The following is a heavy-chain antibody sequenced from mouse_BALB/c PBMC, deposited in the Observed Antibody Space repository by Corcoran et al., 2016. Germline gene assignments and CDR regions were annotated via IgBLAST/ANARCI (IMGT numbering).Heavy chain of an antibody. CDR3: GRSREGNYVIY. CDR2: IDPANGST. D-gene: IGHD2-1*01. V-gene: IGHV14-3*02. J-gene: IGHJ2*01. Sequence: EVQLQQSGAELVKPGASVKLSCTASGFNIKDTYMHWVKQRPEQGLEWIGRIDPANGSTKSDPKFQGMATMTADTSSNTVYLQLRSLTSEATAVYYCGRSREGNYVIYWGQGTTLTVSS. CDR1: GFNIKDTY.